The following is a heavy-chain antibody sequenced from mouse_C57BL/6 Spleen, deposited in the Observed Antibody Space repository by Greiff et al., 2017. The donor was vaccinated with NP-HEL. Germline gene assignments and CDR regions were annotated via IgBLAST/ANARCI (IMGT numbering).Heavy chain of an antibody. D-gene: IGHD1-1*01. Sequence: VQLQQPGAELVKPGASVKMSCKASGYTFTSYWITWVKQRPGQGLEWIGDIYPGSGSTNYNEKLKSKATLTVDTSSSTAYMQLSSLTSEDAAVYYCAREDYGSSYDYWGQGTTLTVSS. CDR3: AREDYGSSYDY. CDR1: GYTFTSYW. V-gene: IGHV1-55*01. J-gene: IGHJ2*01. CDR2: IYPGSGST.